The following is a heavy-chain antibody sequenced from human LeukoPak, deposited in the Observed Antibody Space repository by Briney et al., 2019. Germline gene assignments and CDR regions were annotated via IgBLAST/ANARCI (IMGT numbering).Heavy chain of an antibody. D-gene: IGHD1-26*01. CDR1: GGSFNNYY. J-gene: IGHJ4*02. CDR3: ARGGWELPEAYFDS. Sequence: ETLSLTCAVYGGSFNNYYWSWIRQPPGKGLEWIGEINHSGSSNYSPSLKSRVTVSVDSSKNQFSLKLTSVTAADTAVYYCARGGWELPEAYFDSWGQGTPVTVSS. CDR2: INHSGSS. V-gene: IGHV4-34*01.